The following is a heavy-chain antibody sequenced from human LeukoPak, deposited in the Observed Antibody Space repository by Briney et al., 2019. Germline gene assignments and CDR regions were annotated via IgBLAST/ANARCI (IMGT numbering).Heavy chain of an antibody. CDR2: VSYRGGT. J-gene: IGHJ4*02. CDR1: GDSIESSGYY. D-gene: IGHD2-15*01. V-gene: IGHV4-39*07. CDR3: ARDSRYCSGGNCRLRFDY. Sequence: NPSETLSLTCSVSGDSIESSGYYWAWIRQSPGMGLEWIGSVSYRGGTYNNPSLKTRITMSVDSSKNQFSLRLSSVTAADTAVYYCARDSRYCSGGNCRLRFDYWGQGILVIVSS.